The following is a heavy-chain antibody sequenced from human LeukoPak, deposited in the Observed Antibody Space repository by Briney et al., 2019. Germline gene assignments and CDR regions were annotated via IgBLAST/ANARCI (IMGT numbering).Heavy chain of an antibody. Sequence: PSETLSLTCTVSGGSISSYYWSWIRQPPGKGLEWIGYIYYSGSTNYNPSLKSRVTISVDTSKNQFSLKLSSVTAADTAVYYCARASCRGGSCYSGHNWFDPWGQGTLVTVSS. CDR1: GGSISSYY. CDR3: ARASCRGGSCYSGHNWFDP. J-gene: IGHJ5*02. V-gene: IGHV4-59*01. CDR2: IYYSGST. D-gene: IGHD2-15*01.